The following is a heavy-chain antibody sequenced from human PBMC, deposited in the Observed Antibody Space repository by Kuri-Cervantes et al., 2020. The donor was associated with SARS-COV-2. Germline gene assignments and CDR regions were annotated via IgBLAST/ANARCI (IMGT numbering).Heavy chain of an antibody. CDR1: GYTFTSYG. V-gene: IGHV1-18*01. CDR3: ARDAWTAMVNYYYYGMDV. CDR2: INAYNGNT. J-gene: IGHJ6*02. D-gene: IGHD5-18*01. Sequence: ASVKVSCKASGYTFTSYGISWVRQAPGQGLEWMGWINAYNGNTNYAQKLQGRVTMTTDTSTSTAYMELRSLRSDDTAVYYCARDAWTAMVNYYYYGMDVWGQGTTVTVSS.